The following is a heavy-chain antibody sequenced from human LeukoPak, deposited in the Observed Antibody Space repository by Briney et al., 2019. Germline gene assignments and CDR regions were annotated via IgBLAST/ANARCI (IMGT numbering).Heavy chain of an antibody. CDR1: GFNVSHYY. Sequence: LRLSCAVSGFNVSHYYMSWVRQAPGKGLEWIGYTYYSGSTYYNPSLKSRATISVDTSKNQFSLKLTSVTAADTAVYYCARPYYYDSRIDPWGQGTLVTVSS. D-gene: IGHD3-22*01. V-gene: IGHV4-30-4*01. CDR3: ARPYYYDSRIDP. CDR2: TYYSGST. J-gene: IGHJ5*02.